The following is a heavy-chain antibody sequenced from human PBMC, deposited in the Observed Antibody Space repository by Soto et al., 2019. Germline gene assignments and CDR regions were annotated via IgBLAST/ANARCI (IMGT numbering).Heavy chain of an antibody. J-gene: IGHJ4*02. V-gene: IGHV3-11*01. CDR2: ISSGAITI. CDR1: GFTFSDYY. D-gene: IGHD6-6*01. CDR3: AGQYSSSSVEF. Sequence: QVQLVESGGGLVKPGGSLRLSCAASGFTFSDYYMNWIRQAPGKGLEWVSYISSGAITIYYADSVKGRFTISRDNAKNSLYLQMSSLGAEDPAVYYCAGQYSSSSVEFWGQGTLVTVSS.